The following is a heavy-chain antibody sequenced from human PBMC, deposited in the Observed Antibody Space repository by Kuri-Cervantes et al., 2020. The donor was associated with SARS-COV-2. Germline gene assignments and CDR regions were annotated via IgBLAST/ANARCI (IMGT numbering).Heavy chain of an antibody. V-gene: IGHV1-8*02. CDR3: ARDCSGTDCYIIIYAMSD. J-gene: IGHJ4*02. D-gene: IGHD2-2*01. Sequence: ASVKVSCKASGYTFSIYDINWVRQATGQGLEWMGWMNPNTGVTGYAQKFQGRVTMTRDTSTNTAYMELTSLRSDDTAVYYCARDCSGTDCYIIIYAMSDWGQGTLVTVSS. CDR2: MNPNTGVT. CDR1: GYTFSIYD.